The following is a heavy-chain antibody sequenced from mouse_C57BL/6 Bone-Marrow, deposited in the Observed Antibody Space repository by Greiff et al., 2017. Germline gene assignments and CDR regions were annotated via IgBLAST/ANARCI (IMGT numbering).Heavy chain of an antibody. D-gene: IGHD2-4*01. J-gene: IGHJ1*03. V-gene: IGHV1-81*01. Sequence: VQLQESGAELARPGASVKLSCKASGYTFTSYGISWVKQRTGQGLEWIGEIYPRSGNTYYNEKFKGKATLTADKSSSTAYMELRSLTSEDSAVYFCAREDYDWYFDVWGTGTTVTVSS. CDR1: GYTFTSYG. CDR3: AREDYDWYFDV. CDR2: IYPRSGNT.